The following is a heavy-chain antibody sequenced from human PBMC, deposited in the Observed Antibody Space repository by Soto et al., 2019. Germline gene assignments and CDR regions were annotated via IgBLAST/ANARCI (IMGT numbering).Heavy chain of an antibody. D-gene: IGHD6-19*01. V-gene: IGHV4-59*01. CDR2: IYYSGST. Sequence: PSETLSLTCTVSGGTISSYDWRWIRQPPGKGLEWIGYIYYSGSTNYNPSLKSRVTISVDTSKNQFSLKLSSVTAADTAVYYCASRSSGWSNYYYYGMDVWGQGTTVTVSS. CDR1: GGTISSYD. J-gene: IGHJ6*02. CDR3: ASRSSGWSNYYYYGMDV.